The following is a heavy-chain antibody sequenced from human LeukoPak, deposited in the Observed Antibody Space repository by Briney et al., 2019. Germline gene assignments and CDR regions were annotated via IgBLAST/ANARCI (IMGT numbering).Heavy chain of an antibody. Sequence: KPGESPKISCKGSGYSFSSYWIGWVRQMPGKGLEWMGIIYPGDSDTRYSPSFQGQVTISADKSITTAYLQWSSLKASDTAMYYCVRGYCSISTCRRLDYWGQGTLVTVSS. J-gene: IGHJ4*02. V-gene: IGHV5-51*01. CDR2: IYPGDSDT. CDR1: GYSFSSYW. D-gene: IGHD2-2*01. CDR3: VRGYCSISTCRRLDY.